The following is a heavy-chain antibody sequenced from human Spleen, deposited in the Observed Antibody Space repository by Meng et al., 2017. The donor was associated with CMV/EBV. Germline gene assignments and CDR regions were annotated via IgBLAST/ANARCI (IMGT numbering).Heavy chain of an antibody. CDR1: GFTVSSNY. J-gene: IGHJ1*01. CDR2: IYSGGST. Sequence: GGSLRLSCAASGFTVSSNYMSWVRQAPGKGLEWVSVIYSGGSTYYADSVKGRFTISRDNSKNTLYLQMNSLRAEDTAVYYCARQVSALDDLQDWGRGTLVTVSS. D-gene: IGHD2-21*01. CDR3: ARQVSALDDLQD. V-gene: IGHV3-53*01.